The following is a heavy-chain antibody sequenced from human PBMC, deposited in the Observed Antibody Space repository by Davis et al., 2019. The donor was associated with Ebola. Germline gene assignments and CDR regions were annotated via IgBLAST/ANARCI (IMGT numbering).Heavy chain of an antibody. V-gene: IGHV4-34*01. CDR3: ARFTVLYSRADS. D-gene: IGHD1-26*01. J-gene: IGHJ4*02. CDR1: GGSFRGYY. CDR2: INHIGIT. Sequence: PSETLSLTCAVDGGSFRGYYWSWIRQPPGKELEWIGQINHIGITNINPSLKSRVTISLDTPKNQFSLKLSSVTAADTAVYYCARFTVLYSRADSWGQGTLVTVSS.